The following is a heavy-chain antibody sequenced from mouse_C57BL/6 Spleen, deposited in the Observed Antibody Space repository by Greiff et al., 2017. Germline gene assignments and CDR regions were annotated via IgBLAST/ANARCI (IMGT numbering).Heavy chain of an antibody. CDR3: ARDYDGGYYFDY. V-gene: IGHV5-4*01. CDR2: ISDGGSYT. Sequence: EVKLVESGGGLVKPGGSLKLSCAASGFTFSSYAMSWVRQTPEKRLEWVATISDGGSYTYYPDNVKGRFTISRDNAKTNLYLQMSHLKSEDTAMYYCARDYDGGYYFDYWGQGTTLTVSS. CDR1: GFTFSSYA. D-gene: IGHD2-12*01. J-gene: IGHJ2*01.